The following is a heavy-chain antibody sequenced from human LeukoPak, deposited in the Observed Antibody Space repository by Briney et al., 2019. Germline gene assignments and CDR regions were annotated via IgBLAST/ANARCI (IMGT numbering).Heavy chain of an antibody. V-gene: IGHV3-23*01. CDR3: AKDSLTTEV. J-gene: IGHJ6*02. D-gene: IGHD4-11*01. Sequence: GGSLRLSCVASGXTFSTYSMSWVRQAPGKGLEWVSAITGSGVSTYYADSVKGRFTISRDNSKNTLYLQMNSLRAEDTAVYYCAKDSLTTEVWGQGTTVTVPS. CDR1: GXTFSTYS. CDR2: ITGSGVST.